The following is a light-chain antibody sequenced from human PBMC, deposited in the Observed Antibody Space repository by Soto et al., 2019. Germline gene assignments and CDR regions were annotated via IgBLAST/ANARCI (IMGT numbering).Light chain of an antibody. CDR3: MQGTHWPPI. CDR1: QSLLYSDGNTF. Sequence: DVVITQSPLSLPVSLGQMGSMSCRSSQSLLYSDGNTFLSWFHQRPGQSPRRLIYKVSNRDSGIPDRFSGSGSGTDFTLKISRVEAEDVGVYYCMQGTHWPPIFGPGTKVDIK. V-gene: IGKV2-30*01. CDR2: KVS. J-gene: IGKJ3*01.